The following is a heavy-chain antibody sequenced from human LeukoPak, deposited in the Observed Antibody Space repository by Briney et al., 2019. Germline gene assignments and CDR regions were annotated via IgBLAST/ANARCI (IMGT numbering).Heavy chain of an antibody. CDR2: IYSSGST. V-gene: IGHV4-4*07. CDR3: ARVPLWWLTPFDF. D-gene: IGHD5-12*01. CDR1: GASISAFH. J-gene: IGHJ4*02. Sequence: SETLSLTCTVSGASISAFHWTWFRQPAGKGLEWIGLIYSSGSTLFNPSLKSRVAMSVDLTKNQLSLKLTSVTAADTAMYYCARVPLWWLTPFDFWGQGTLATVSS.